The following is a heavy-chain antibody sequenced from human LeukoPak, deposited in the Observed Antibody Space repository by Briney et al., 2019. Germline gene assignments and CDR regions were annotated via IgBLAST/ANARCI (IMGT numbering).Heavy chain of an antibody. Sequence: SETLSLTCTVSGGSISSSSYYWGWIRQPPGKGLEWIGSIYYSGSTYYNPSLKSRVTISVDTSKNQFSLKLSSVTAADTAVYYCAKIYQDSCAYHCAPDYWGQGTLVTVSS. J-gene: IGHJ4*02. CDR3: AKIYQDSCAYHCAPDY. CDR1: GGSISSSSYY. V-gene: IGHV4-39*07. D-gene: IGHD3-22*01. CDR2: IYYSGST.